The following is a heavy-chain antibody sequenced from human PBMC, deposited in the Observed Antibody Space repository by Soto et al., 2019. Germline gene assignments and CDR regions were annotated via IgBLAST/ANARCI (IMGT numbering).Heavy chain of an antibody. CDR2: ISHSGSP. V-gene: IGHV4-30-2*06. D-gene: IGHD2-8*01. CDR3: TRGVLA. CDR1: GGSVSSGGYS. Sequence: QVQLQESASRVVRPSQTLSVNCSVSGGSVSSGGYSWSWIRQSSGKGLEWIGFISHSGSPEYNPSLKSRVTISVDKSKNQISLELSSVTAADAVVYYCTRGVLAWGPGTMVTVSS. J-gene: IGHJ4*02.